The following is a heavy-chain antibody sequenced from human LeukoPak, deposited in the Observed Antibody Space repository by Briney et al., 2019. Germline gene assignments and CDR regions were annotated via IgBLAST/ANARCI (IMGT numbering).Heavy chain of an antibody. CDR3: ARPHSGHLFDY. Sequence: GGSLRLSCAASGFTFSSYSMNWVRQAPGKGLEWVSYISSSSSTIYYADSVKDRFTISRDNAKNSLYLQMNSLRDGDTAVYYCARPHSGHLFDYWGQGTLVTVSS. CDR1: GFTFSSYS. CDR2: ISSSSSTI. J-gene: IGHJ4*02. V-gene: IGHV3-48*02. D-gene: IGHD3-10*01.